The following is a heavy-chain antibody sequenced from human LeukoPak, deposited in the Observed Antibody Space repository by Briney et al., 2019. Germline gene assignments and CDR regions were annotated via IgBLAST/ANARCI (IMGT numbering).Heavy chain of an antibody. D-gene: IGHD1-26*01. V-gene: IGHV1-69*04. CDR3: ARAVVGATGGNWFDP. CDR1: GGTFSSYA. Sequence: VASVKVPCKASGGTFSSYAISWVRQAPGQGLEWMGRIIPILGIANYAQKFQGRVTITADKSTSTAYMELSSLRSEDTAVYYCARAVVGATGGNWFDPWGQGTLVTVSS. CDR2: IIPILGIA. J-gene: IGHJ5*02.